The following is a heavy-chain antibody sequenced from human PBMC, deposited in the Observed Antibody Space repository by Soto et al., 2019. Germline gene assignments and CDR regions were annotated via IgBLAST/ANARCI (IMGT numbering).Heavy chain of an antibody. D-gene: IGHD3-3*01. CDR1: GSSFPDYH. J-gene: IGHJ6*02. CDR2: INPKSGGT. CDR3: ARGDSTDCSYGLFFLFSPNAIDV. Sequence: VRVACKSCGSSFPDYHIHGVRQPPGQELEWLGRINPKSGGTSTEKKFQGWVTITTDTSISTASMELTRLTSDDTAIYYCARGDSTDCSYGLFFLFSPNAIDVWGQGTTVTGSS. V-gene: IGHV1-2*04.